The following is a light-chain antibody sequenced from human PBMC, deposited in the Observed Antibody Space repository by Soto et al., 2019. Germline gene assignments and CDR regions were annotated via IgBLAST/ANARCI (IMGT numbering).Light chain of an antibody. CDR3: QQRSNWPLRT. V-gene: IGKV3-11*01. CDR2: AAS. J-gene: IGKJ5*01. Sequence: IGLTKCPDTLSVSPGERATLSCMARHSFXDRVVCYEQKSGQATSLLSXAASTRAAAVPARFSGSGSGKDFTLTLSSLEPEEFAVYYCQQRSNWPLRTFGQGTRLEIK. CDR1: HSFXDR.